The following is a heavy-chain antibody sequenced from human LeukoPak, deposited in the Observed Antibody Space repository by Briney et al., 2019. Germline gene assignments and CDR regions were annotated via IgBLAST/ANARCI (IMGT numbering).Heavy chain of an antibody. Sequence: GGSLRLSCAASGFTFSSYGMHWVRQAPGKGLEWVAVISYDGSNKYYADSVKGRFTISRDNSKNTLYLKMNSLRAEDTAVYYCAKDRIAARPNYCGMDVWGQGTTVTVSS. V-gene: IGHV3-30*18. CDR2: ISYDGSNK. CDR3: AKDRIAARPNYCGMDV. CDR1: GFTFSSYG. D-gene: IGHD6-6*01. J-gene: IGHJ6*02.